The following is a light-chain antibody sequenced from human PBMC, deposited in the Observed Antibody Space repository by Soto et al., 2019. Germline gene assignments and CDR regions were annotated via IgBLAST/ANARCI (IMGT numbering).Light chain of an antibody. J-gene: IGLJ1*01. CDR1: ISDFVVYNY. CDR2: GVS. V-gene: IGLV2-14*01. Sequence: QSVLTQPASVSGSPGQSITISCTGTISDFVVYNYVSWYQQHPGKAPKLMIYGVSNRPSGVSNRFSGSKSGNTVSLTISGLQADDEADYYCSSHTISSALQVFGTGTKVTVL. CDR3: SSHTISSALQV.